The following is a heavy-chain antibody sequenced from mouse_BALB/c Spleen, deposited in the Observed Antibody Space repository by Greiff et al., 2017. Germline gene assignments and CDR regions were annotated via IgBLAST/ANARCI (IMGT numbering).Heavy chain of an antibody. D-gene: IGHD2-1*01. CDR1: GFTFSSYT. V-gene: IGHV5-12-2*01. CDR3: ARAYGNYIVY. J-gene: IGHJ2*01. CDR2: ISNGGGST. Sequence: EVHLVESGGGLVQPGGSLKLSCAASGFTFSSYTMSWVRQTPEKRLEWVAYISNGGGSTYYPDTVKGRFTISRDNAKNTLYLQMSSLKSEDTAMYYCARAYGNYIVYWGQGTTLTVSS.